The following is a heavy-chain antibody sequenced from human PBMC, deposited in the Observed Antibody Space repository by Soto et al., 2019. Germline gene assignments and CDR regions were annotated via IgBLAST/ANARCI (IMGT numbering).Heavy chain of an antibody. D-gene: IGHD3-10*01. J-gene: IGHJ4*02. Sequence: ASVKVSCKASGYTFTGYYMHWVRQAPGQGLEWMGWINPNSGGTDYAQKFQGWVTMTRDTSISTAYMELSRLRSDDTAVYYCARDRDYYDFDYWGQGTLVTVSS. CDR1: GYTFTGYY. CDR3: ARDRDYYDFDY. CDR2: INPNSGGT. V-gene: IGHV1-2*04.